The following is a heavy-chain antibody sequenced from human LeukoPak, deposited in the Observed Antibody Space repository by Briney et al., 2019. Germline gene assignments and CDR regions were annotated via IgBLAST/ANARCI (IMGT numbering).Heavy chain of an antibody. D-gene: IGHD2-2*01. CDR3: ARADIVVVPAALHYYDYYFMDV. J-gene: IGHJ6*03. CDR2: MNPNSGNT. CDR1: GYTFTSYD. V-gene: IGHV1-8*03. Sequence: ASVKVSCKASGYTFTSYDINWVRQATGQGLEWMGWMNPNSGNTGYAQKFQGRDTITRNTSISTAYMELSSLRSEDTAVYYCARADIVVVPAALHYYDYYFMDVWGKGTPVTVSS.